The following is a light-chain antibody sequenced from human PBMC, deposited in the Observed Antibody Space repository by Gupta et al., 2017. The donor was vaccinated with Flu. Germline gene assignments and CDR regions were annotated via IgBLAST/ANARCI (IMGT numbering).Light chain of an antibody. Sequence: SVLTPPPSVSGAPGQRVTISCTGSSSNLGAGFDVHWYQQLPGTAPNLLIYGNSNRPSGVPDRCSGSKSGAAAALAITGLQAEEEADYYCQSYDTSRSGYWVFGGGTKLTVL. CDR3: QSYDTSRSGYWV. CDR2: GNS. CDR1: SSNLGAGFD. J-gene: IGLJ3*02. V-gene: IGLV1-40*01.